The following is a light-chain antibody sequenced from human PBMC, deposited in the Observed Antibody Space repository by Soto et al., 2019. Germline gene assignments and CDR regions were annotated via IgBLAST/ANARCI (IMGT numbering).Light chain of an antibody. Sequence: AIQMTQSPSSVSASVGDRVTITCRASQGIRNELGWYQQKPGKAPKLLIYSASSLQSGVPSRFSGSGSGTDFILTISGLQPEDFATYFCLQDFTYPRTFAQGPKVAIK. CDR2: SAS. CDR3: LQDFTYPRT. CDR1: QGIRNE. V-gene: IGKV1-6*01. J-gene: IGKJ1*01.